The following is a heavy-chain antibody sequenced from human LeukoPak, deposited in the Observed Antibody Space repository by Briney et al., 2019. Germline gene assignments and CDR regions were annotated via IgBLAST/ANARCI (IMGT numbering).Heavy chain of an antibody. J-gene: IGHJ1*01. V-gene: IGHV3-9*01. Sequence: PGGSLRLSCAASGFTFDDYAMHWVRQAPGKGLEWVSGISWNSGSIGYADSVKGRFTISRDNAKNSLYLQMNSLRAEDTAVYYCAKAPRSGYYHWGQGTLVTVSS. D-gene: IGHD3-22*01. CDR2: ISWNSGSI. CDR1: GFTFDDYA. CDR3: AKAPRSGYYH.